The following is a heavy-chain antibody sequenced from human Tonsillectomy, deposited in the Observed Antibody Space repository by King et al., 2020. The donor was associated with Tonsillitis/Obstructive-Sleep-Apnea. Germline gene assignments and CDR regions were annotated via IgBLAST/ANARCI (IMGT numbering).Heavy chain of an antibody. CDR1: EYRFTSHW. V-gene: IGHV5-51*03. D-gene: IGHD1-1*01. J-gene: IGHJ6*02. Sequence: QLVQSGAEVKKPGESLKISCKGFEYRFTSHWIGWVRQMPGKRLEWMGVIYPGDSDTRYSPSFQGQVTSSVDKSISTAYLQWSSLEAADTAMYYWARRYMHLRSGGMDVWGQGTTVTVS. CDR3: ARRYMHLRSGGMDV. CDR2: IYPGDSDT.